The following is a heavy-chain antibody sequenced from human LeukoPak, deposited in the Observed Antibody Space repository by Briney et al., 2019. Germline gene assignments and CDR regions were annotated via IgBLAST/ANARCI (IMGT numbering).Heavy chain of an antibody. J-gene: IGHJ4*02. D-gene: IGHD3-16*02. CDR1: GGSVSSSTYY. CDR2: ISSSGNT. V-gene: IGHV4-61*01. Sequence: SEALSLTCTVSGGSVSSSTYYWRWIRQPPGKGLEWIGRISSSGNTNYNPSLKSRVTILVDTSKNQSSLKVSSVNAADTAVYYCAREFSFWGQGTLVTVSS. CDR3: AREFSF.